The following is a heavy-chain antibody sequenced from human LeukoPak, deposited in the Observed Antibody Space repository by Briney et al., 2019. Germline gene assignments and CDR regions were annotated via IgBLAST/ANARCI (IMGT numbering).Heavy chain of an antibody. CDR2: ISSVSSYI. CDR3: ARDSDSYGFDY. Sequence: GGSLRLSCAVSGFTFRGYSMNWVRQAPGKGLEWVSSISSVSSYIYYADSLKGRFTISRDNAKNSLYLQMNSLRAEDTAVYYCARDSDSYGFDYWGQGTLVTVSS. V-gene: IGHV3-21*01. J-gene: IGHJ4*02. CDR1: GFTFRGYS. D-gene: IGHD5-18*01.